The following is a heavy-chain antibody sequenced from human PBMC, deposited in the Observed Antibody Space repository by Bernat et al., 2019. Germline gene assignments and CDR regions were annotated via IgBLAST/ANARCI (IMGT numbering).Heavy chain of an antibody. CDR3: ARHGIDYGELKTLDY. V-gene: IGHV4-39*01. D-gene: IGHD4-17*01. J-gene: IGHJ4*02. CDR1: GASISSSDHY. Sequence: QLQLQESGPGLVKPSETLSLSCTVSGASISSSDHYWVWVRQPPGKGLEWIGGIFHTGNTYYNPSLKSRLTISVDTSKNRFSLNLSSVTAADTSVYFCARHGIDYGELKTLDYWGQGALVTVSS. CDR2: IFHTGNT.